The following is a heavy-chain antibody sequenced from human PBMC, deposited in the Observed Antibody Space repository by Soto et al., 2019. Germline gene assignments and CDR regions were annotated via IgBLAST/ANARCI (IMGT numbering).Heavy chain of an antibody. V-gene: IGHV3-23*01. D-gene: IGHD3-22*01. CDR3: TRQRDFYDRLDS. J-gene: IGHJ4*02. CDR2: ISGTTDNT. Sequence: GGSLRLSCAASGFTFSSNAMSWVRQAPGKGLEWVSAISGTTDNTYYAAPVKGRFTISRDDSKNTVYLQMDSLKTDDTAVYYCTRQRDFYDRLDSWGQGTLVTVSS. CDR1: GFTFSSNA.